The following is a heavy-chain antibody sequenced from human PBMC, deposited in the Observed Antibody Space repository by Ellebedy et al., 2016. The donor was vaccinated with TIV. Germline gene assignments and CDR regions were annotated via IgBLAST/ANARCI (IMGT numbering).Heavy chain of an antibody. Sequence: AASVKVSCKASGYTFTNNYIHWVRQAPGQGPEWMGIINPSDGGTVYAQKLLGRVTMTSDTSTSTVYMELSSLRSEDTDVYYCAGDRYSSSGRKRGSMDVWGQGTTVTVFS. J-gene: IGHJ6*02. CDR3: AGDRYSSSGRKRGSMDV. V-gene: IGHV1-46*04. CDR2: INPSDGGT. CDR1: GYTFTNNY. D-gene: IGHD6-13*01.